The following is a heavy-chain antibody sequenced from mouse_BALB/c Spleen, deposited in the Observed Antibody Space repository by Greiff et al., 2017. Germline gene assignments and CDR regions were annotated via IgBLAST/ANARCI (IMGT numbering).Heavy chain of an antibody. CDR1: GFTFSSFG. CDR3: YGGFAY. V-gene: IGHV5-17*02. CDR2: ISSGSSTI. Sequence: DVKLVESGGGLVQPGGSRKLSCAASGFTFSSFGMHWVRQAPEKGLEWVAYISSGSSTIYYADTVKGRFTISRDNPKNTLFLQMTSLRSEDTAMYYCYGGFAYWGQGTLVTVSA. D-gene: IGHD1-1*01. J-gene: IGHJ3*01.